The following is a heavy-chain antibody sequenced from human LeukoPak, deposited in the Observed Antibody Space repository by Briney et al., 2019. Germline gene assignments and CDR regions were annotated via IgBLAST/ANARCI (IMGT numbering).Heavy chain of an antibody. V-gene: IGHV4-59*01. CDR1: GGTISNYY. D-gene: IGHD6-19*01. CDR3: ARGAYSSAWYTFYYYGMDV. J-gene: IGHJ6*02. CDR2: IHYSGST. Sequence: SETLSLTCTVSGGTISNYYLNWIRQPPGKGLEWIGYIHYSGSTNHNPSLKSRVTISVDSSKNQFSLKLSSVTAADTAVYYCARGAYSSAWYTFYYYGMDVWGQGTTVTVS.